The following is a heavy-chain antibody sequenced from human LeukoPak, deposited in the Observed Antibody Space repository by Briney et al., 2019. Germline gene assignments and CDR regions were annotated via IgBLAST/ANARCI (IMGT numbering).Heavy chain of an antibody. J-gene: IGHJ4*02. CDR2: ISSSSSTI. Sequence: GGSLRLSCAASGFTFSSYSMNWVRQAPGKGLEWVSYISSSSSTIYYADSVKGRFTISRDNAKNSLYLQMNSLRAEDTAVYYCARDDSGWYEYWGQGTLVTVSS. V-gene: IGHV3-48*04. CDR1: GFTFSSYS. D-gene: IGHD6-19*01. CDR3: ARDDSGWYEY.